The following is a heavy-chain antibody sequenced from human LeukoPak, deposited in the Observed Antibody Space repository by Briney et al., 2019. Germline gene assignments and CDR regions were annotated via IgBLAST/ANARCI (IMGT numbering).Heavy chain of an antibody. D-gene: IGHD3-22*01. CDR1: GGSISSGDYY. Sequence: PSQTLTLTCTVSGGSISSGDYYWSWIRQPPGKGLEWIGYIYYSGSTYYNPSLKSRVTISVDTSKNQFSLKLSSVTAADTAVYYCARDPYPYDSSGYYYYYGMDVWGQGTTVTVSS. CDR2: IYYSGST. V-gene: IGHV4-30-4*01. CDR3: ARDPYPYDSSGYYYYYGMDV. J-gene: IGHJ6*02.